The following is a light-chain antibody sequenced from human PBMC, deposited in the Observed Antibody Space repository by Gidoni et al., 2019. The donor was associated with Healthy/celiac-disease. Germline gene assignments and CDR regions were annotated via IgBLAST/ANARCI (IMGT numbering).Light chain of an antibody. CDR1: KMGDKY. CDR2: QDT. Sequence: SYELTQPPSMSLSPGQTATITCPGDKMGDKYACWYQQKPGQSPVLVIYQDTKRPSGIPERFSGSNSGNTATLTISGTQAMDEADYYCQAWDSSTYWVFGGGTKLTVL. V-gene: IGLV3-1*01. J-gene: IGLJ3*02. CDR3: QAWDSSTYWV.